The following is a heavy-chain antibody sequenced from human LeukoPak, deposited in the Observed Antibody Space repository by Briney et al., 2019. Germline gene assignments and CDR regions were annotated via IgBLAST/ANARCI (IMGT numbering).Heavy chain of an antibody. Sequence: GGSLRLSCAASGFTVSSNYMSWVRQAPGKGLEWVSVIYIGGSTYYADPVKGRFTISRDNSKNTLYLQMNSLRAEDTAVYYCARDLLPYDSSTFDYWGQGTLVTVSS. J-gene: IGHJ4*02. V-gene: IGHV3-66*01. CDR2: IYIGGST. CDR1: GFTVSSNY. CDR3: ARDLLPYDSSTFDY. D-gene: IGHD3-22*01.